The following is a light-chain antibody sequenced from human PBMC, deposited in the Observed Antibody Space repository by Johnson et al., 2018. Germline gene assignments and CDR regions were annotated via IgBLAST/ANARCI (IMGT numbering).Light chain of an antibody. V-gene: IGLV1-51*02. CDR1: SSNIGNNY. CDR3: GTWDSSLSAGNV. Sequence: QSVLTQPPSVSAAPGQKVTISCSGSSSNIGNNYVSWYQQLPGTAPKPLIYENNKRPSGIPDRFSGSKSGTSATLGITGLQTGDEADYYGGTWDSSLSAGNVFGTGTKVTVL. CDR2: ENN. J-gene: IGLJ1*01.